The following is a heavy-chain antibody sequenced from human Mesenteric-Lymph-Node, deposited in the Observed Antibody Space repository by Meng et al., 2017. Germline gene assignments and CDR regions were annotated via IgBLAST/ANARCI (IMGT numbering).Heavy chain of an antibody. D-gene: IGHD2-2*01. V-gene: IGHV4-34*01. CDR2: INHSGST. CDR1: GGSFSGYY. Sequence: QVQLQQWGAGLLKPSETLSLTCACYGGSFSGYYWSWIRQPPGKGLEWIGEINHSGSTNYNPSLKSRVTISVDTSKNQFSLKLSSVTAADTAVYYCARTIGGADIVVVPAAYYFDYWGQGTLVTVSS. CDR3: ARTIGGADIVVVPAAYYFDY. J-gene: IGHJ4*02.